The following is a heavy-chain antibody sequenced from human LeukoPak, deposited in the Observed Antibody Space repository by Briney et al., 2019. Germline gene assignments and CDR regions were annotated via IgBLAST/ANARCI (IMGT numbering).Heavy chain of an antibody. V-gene: IGHV4-59*01. CDR3: ARVSHMGYFDY. Sequence: SETLSLTCTVSGGSISGYYWSWIRQPPGKGLEWIGYIYYSGSTNYNPSLKSRVTISVDTSKNQFSLKLSSVTAADTAVYYCARVSHMGYFDYWGQGTLVTVSS. CDR1: GGSISGYY. D-gene: IGHD2-21*01. CDR2: IYYSGST. J-gene: IGHJ4*02.